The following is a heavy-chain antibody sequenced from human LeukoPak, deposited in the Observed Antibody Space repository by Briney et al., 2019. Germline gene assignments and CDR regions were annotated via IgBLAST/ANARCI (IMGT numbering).Heavy chain of an antibody. J-gene: IGHJ1*01. CDR3: AMSRDGYNFFQH. D-gene: IGHD5-24*01. CDR1: GFTFRNFA. V-gene: IGHV3-30-3*01. CDR2: ISYDDSTQ. Sequence: GGSLRLSCAASGFTFRNFAMHWVRQAPGKGLDWVAVISYDDSTQYYADSVKGRFTISRDNAKNSLYLQMNSLRAEDTAVYYCAMSRDGYNFFQHWGQGTLVTVSS.